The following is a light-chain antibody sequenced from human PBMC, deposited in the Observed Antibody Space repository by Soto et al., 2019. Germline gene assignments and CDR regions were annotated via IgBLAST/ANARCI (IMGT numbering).Light chain of an antibody. J-gene: IGKJ4*01. CDR3: QQYGTSPPLS. CDR2: GAT. V-gene: IGKV3-20*01. Sequence: EILVTQSPCTLSRSLAQRATLSCRARPSASSILGYQQQTPGHAPRLLIYGATRRATGITGRFSGSGSGTDFTITISRLEAEDFAVYYCQQYGTSPPLSFGGGTKVDI. CDR1: PSASSI.